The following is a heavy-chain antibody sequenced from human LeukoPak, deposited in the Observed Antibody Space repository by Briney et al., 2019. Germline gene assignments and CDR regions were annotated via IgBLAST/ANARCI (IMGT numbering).Heavy chain of an antibody. CDR2: ISTSGSS. Sequence: SETLSLTCTVSGGSINSYYWSWIRRPPGKGLEWIGYISTSGSSNHNPSLKSRVTISVDTSKNQFTLQLTSVTAADTAMYYCAGWGGSGYYYFEYWGQGTLVTVSS. D-gene: IGHD3-22*01. CDR1: GGSINSYY. CDR3: AGWGGSGYYYFEY. V-gene: IGHV4-4*09. J-gene: IGHJ4*02.